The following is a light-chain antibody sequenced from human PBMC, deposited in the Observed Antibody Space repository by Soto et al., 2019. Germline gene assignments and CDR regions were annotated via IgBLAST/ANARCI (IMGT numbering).Light chain of an antibody. CDR3: QQYNNWLTWT. CDR2: GAS. CDR1: QSVSSN. J-gene: IGKJ1*01. V-gene: IGKV3-15*01. Sequence: EILMTQSPATLSVSQWEIATLSWRASQSVSSNLAWYQQKPGQAPRLLIYGASTRATGIPARFSGSGSGTEFTLTISSLQSEDFAVYYCQQYNNWLTWTFGQGTKVDIK.